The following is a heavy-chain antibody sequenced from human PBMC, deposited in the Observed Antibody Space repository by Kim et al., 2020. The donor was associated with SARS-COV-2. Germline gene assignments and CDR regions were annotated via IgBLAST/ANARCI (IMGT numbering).Heavy chain of an antibody. J-gene: IGHJ6*02. D-gene: IGHD3-10*01. CDR1: GFSFSTFD. CDR3: AGDHPGMQRNMVRGRLITEYYYYGMDA. V-gene: IGHV3-21*01. CDR2: IRSSSTGV. Sequence: GGSLRLSCAASGFSFSTFDMNWVRQSPGKGLEWVASIRSSSTGVYYADSLRGRFTISRDNAKNSLYLEMTSLRAEDTAVYYCAGDHPGMQRNMVRGRLITEYYYYGMDAWGRGPTVTVSS.